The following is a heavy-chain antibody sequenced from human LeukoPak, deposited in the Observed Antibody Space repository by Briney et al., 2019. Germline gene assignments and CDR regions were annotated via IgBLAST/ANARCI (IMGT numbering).Heavy chain of an antibody. V-gene: IGHV3-74*01. D-gene: IGHD3-22*01. CDR1: GFTFDDYA. CDR3: ARVLSADSPGFQH. J-gene: IGHJ1*01. CDR2: IDSDGSGT. Sequence: GRSLRLSCAASGFTFDDYAMHWVRQAPGKGLEWVARIDSDGSGTRYADSVKGRFTISRDNAKNTLYLQMNSLRAEDTAVYYCARVLSADSPGFQHWGQGTLVTVSS.